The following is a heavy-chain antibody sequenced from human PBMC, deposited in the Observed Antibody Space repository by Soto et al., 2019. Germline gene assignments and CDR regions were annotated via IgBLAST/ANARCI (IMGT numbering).Heavy chain of an antibody. CDR2: IYYSGST. Sequence: SETLSLTCTVSGGSVSGGNYYWSWIRQPPGKGLEWIGYIYYSGSTNYKPSLMSRVTLSVDTSKNQFSLNLSSVTAADTAVYYCARDTKEYYYDSSGYYLGYYYYGMDVWGQGTTVTVSS. V-gene: IGHV4-61*01. D-gene: IGHD3-22*01. J-gene: IGHJ6*02. CDR3: ARDTKEYYYDSSGYYLGYYYYGMDV. CDR1: GGSVSGGNYY.